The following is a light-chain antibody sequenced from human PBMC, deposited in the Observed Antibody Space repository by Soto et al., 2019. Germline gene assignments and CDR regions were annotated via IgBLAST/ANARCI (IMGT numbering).Light chain of an antibody. CDR3: SSYAGSNNYV. CDR2: EVS. CDR1: SSVIGGYNY. Sequence: QSALNQPPSASGSPGQSVTISCPGTSSVIGGYNYVSWYQQYPGKAPKLMIYEVSKRPSGVPDRFSGSKSGNTASLTVSGLQAEDEADYYCSSYAGSNNYVFGTGTKVTVL. V-gene: IGLV2-8*01. J-gene: IGLJ1*01.